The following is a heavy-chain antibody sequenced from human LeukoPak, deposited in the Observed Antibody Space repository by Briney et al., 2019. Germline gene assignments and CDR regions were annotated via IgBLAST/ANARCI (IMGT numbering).Heavy chain of an antibody. CDR1: GYSISSGYY. J-gene: IGHJ5*02. D-gene: IGHD3-9*01. Sequence: SETLSLTCTVSGYSISSGYYWGWIRQPPGKGLEWIGSIYHSGSTYYNPSLKRRVTISVDTSKNQFSLKLSSVTAADTAVYYCARDADILTGIWGWFDPWGQGTLVTVSS. CDR2: IYHSGST. CDR3: ARDADILTGIWGWFDP. V-gene: IGHV4-38-2*02.